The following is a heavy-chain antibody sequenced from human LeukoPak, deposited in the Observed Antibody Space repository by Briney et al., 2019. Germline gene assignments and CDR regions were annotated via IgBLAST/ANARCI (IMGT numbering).Heavy chain of an antibody. V-gene: IGHV4-39*07. Sequence: SETLSLTCTVSRGSISSSSYYWGWIRQPPGKGLEWIESIYYSGSTYYNPSLKSRVTISVDTSKNQFSLKLSSVTAADTAVYYCARDPRRILVVVAANHRHRPNWGQGNLVTVSS. CDR2: IYYSGST. CDR3: ARDPRRILVVVAANHRHRPN. CDR1: RGSISSSSYY. D-gene: IGHD2-15*01. J-gene: IGHJ4*02.